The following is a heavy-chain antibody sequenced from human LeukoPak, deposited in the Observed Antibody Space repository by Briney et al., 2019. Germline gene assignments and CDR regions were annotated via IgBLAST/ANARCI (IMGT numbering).Heavy chain of an antibody. CDR3: ARGYCSSTSCYGSKGDAFDI. CDR2: ISRVSSYI. D-gene: IGHD2-2*01. J-gene: IGHJ3*02. CDR1: GFTFSSYS. V-gene: IGHV3-21*01. Sequence: GGSLRLSCAASGFTFSSYSMNWVRRAPGKGREWVASISRVSSYIYYADSVKGRFTISRDNAKNSLYLQMNSLRAEDTAVYYCARGYCSSTSCYGSKGDAFDIWGQGTMVTVSS.